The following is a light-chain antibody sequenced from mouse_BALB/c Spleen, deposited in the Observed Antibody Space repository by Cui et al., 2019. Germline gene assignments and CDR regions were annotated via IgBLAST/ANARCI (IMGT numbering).Light chain of an antibody. J-gene: IGKJ4*01. CDR2: DTS. V-gene: IGKV4-63*01. Sequence: ENVLTQSPAIMSASPGEQVTMTCSASSSVSYMHWYQQKSSTSPKLWIYDTSKLASGVPGRFSGSGSGNSYSLTISSMEAEDVATYYCFQGSGYPFTFGSGTKLEIK. CDR1: SSVSY. CDR3: FQGSGYPFT.